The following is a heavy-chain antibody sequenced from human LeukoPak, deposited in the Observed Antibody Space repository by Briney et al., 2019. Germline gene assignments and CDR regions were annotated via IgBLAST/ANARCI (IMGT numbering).Heavy chain of an antibody. J-gene: IGHJ6*02. V-gene: IGHV3-23*01. D-gene: IGHD1-26*01. CDR1: GFTFISYA. CDR2: LSGNAGRP. Sequence: PGGSLRLSCAASGFTFISYAMSWVRQAPGKGLEWVSSLSGNAGRPYYADSVKGRFTISRDNSKNTLYLQMNSLRAEDTAVYYCAKDHRDSGNYYYYGLDVWGQGTMVTVS. CDR3: AKDHRDSGNYYYYGLDV.